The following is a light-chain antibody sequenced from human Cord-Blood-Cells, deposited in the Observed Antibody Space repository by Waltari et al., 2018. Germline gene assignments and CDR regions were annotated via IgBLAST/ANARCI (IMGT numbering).Light chain of an antibody. Sequence: QSALTPPASVSGSPGQSITISCTGTSSDAGGYNYVPWYQQHPGKAPKRMIYDVSNRPSGVSNRFSGSKSGNTASLTISGLQAEDEADYYCSSYTSSSTYVFGTGTKFTVL. CDR3: SSYTSSSTYV. V-gene: IGLV2-14*01. J-gene: IGLJ1*01. CDR2: DVS. CDR1: SSDAGGYNY.